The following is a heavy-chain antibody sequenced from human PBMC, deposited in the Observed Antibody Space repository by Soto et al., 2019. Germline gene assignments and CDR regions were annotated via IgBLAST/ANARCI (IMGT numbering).Heavy chain of an antibody. CDR2: ISYDGSNK. CDR1: GFTFSSYG. D-gene: IGHD2-15*01. Sequence: GGSLRLSCAASGFTFSSYGMHWVRQAPGKGLEWVAVISYDGSNKYYADSVKGRFTISRDNSKNTLYLQMNSLRAEDTAVYYCAKDIVVVVANYYMDVWGKGTTVTVSS. V-gene: IGHV3-30*18. CDR3: AKDIVVVVANYYMDV. J-gene: IGHJ6*03.